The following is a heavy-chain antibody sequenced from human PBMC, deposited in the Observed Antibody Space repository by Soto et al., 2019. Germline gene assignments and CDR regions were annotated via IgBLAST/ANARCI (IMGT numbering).Heavy chain of an antibody. Sequence: PGGSLRLSCAASGFTFSTYGMHWVRQAPGKGLEWVAVISSDGSNEYYADPVKGRFTISRDNSKSTLYLQKNSLRAEDTAVYYCAKDWYSGSHYLAYWGQGSLVTVSS. CDR2: ISSDGSNE. D-gene: IGHD1-26*01. CDR3: AKDWYSGSHYLAY. V-gene: IGHV3-30*18. J-gene: IGHJ4*02. CDR1: GFTFSTYG.